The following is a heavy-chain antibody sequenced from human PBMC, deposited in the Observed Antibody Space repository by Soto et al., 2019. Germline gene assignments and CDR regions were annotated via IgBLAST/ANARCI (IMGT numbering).Heavy chain of an antibody. CDR2: IFYLGSS. J-gene: IGHJ5*02. V-gene: IGHV4-39*01. CDR1: GDSIISSDFY. D-gene: IGHD3-3*02. CDR3: ARHSLALRKNNWFDP. Sequence: SETLSLTCTVSGDSIISSDFYWGWVRQPPGKGLEWIGSIFYLGSSYYNPSLKGRVTMSVDTSKNQFSLRLRSVTAADTALYFCARHSLALRKNNWFDPWGQGIMVT.